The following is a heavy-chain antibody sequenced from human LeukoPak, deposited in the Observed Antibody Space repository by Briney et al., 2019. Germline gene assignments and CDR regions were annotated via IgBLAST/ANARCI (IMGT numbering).Heavy chain of an antibody. D-gene: IGHD2-2*01. CDR1: GYTFTGYY. CDR2: INPNSGGT. J-gene: IGHJ3*02. Sequence: ASVKVSCKASGYTFTGYYMHWVRQAPGQGLEWMGWINPNSGGTNYAQKFQGRVTMTRDTSISTAYMELSRLRSDDTAVYYCARVRRPYCSSTSCPGPDAFDIWGQGTMATVSS. CDR3: ARVRRPYCSSTSCPGPDAFDI. V-gene: IGHV1-2*02.